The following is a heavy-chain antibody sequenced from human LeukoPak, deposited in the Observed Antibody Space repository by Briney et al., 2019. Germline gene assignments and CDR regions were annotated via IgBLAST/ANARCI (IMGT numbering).Heavy chain of an antibody. J-gene: IGHJ4*02. V-gene: IGHV3-74*01. CDR2: IKTDGSIT. CDR3: ARNPDGDYDY. D-gene: IGHD2-8*01. Sequence: GGSLRLSCAASGFTFSNFWMHWARQAPGKRLVWVSHIKTDGSITDYADSVKGRFTISRDNARNTLYLQMDRLRVEDTAVYYCARNPDGDYDYWGQGALVTVSS. CDR1: GFTFSNFW.